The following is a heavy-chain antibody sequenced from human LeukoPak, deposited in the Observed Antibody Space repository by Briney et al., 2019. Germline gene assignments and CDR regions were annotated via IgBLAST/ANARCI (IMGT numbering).Heavy chain of an antibody. CDR3: ARGSSSGWYPTYYYYMDV. CDR2: INHSGST. J-gene: IGHJ6*03. Sequence: SEALSLTCAVYGGSFSGYYWSWIRQPPGKGLEWIGEINHSGSTNYNPSLKSRVTISVDTSKNRFSLKLSSVTAADTAVYYCARGSSSGWYPTYYYYMDVWGKGTTVTVSS. D-gene: IGHD6-19*01. CDR1: GGSFSGYY. V-gene: IGHV4-34*01.